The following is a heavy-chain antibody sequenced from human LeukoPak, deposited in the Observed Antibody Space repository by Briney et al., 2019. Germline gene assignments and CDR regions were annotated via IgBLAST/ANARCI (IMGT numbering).Heavy chain of an antibody. V-gene: IGHV4-59*01. CDR2: IYNSGST. CDR3: ARNVAP. D-gene: IGHD5-12*01. CDR1: GGSIGTYY. J-gene: IGHJ5*02. Sequence: SETLSLTCTVSGGSIGTYYWSWIRQPPAKGLEWIGYIYNSGSTDYNPSPKSRVTISVDTSKNQFSLKVTSVTAADTAVYYCARNVAPWGRGTLVTVSS.